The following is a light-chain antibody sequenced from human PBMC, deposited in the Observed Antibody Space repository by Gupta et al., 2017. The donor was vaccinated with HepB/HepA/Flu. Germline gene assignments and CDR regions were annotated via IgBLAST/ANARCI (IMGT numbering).Light chain of an antibody. V-gene: IGLV1-44*01. J-gene: IGLJ2*01. Sequence: QSVLTQPPSASGTPGQRVTISCSGSSSNIGSNTVNWSQPLPGTAPKLLIYRNNQRPSGAPGRFSGSKSGTAASLTISGLQSEDEADYYCAAYDNSNIVVFGGGTKLTVL. CDR1: SSNIGSNT. CDR3: AAYDNSNIVV. CDR2: RNN.